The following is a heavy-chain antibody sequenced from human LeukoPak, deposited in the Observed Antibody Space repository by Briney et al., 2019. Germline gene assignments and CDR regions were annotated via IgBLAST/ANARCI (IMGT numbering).Heavy chain of an antibody. Sequence: GGSLRLSCTVSGFTVSSNPMSWVRQAPGKGLEWVSFIYSDNTHYSDSVKGRFTISRDNFKNTLYLQMNSLRAEDTAVYYCARRAGAYSHPYDYWGQGTLVTVSS. CDR2: IYSDNT. CDR3: ARRAGAYSHPYDY. J-gene: IGHJ4*02. CDR1: GFTVSSNP. V-gene: IGHV3-53*01. D-gene: IGHD4/OR15-4a*01.